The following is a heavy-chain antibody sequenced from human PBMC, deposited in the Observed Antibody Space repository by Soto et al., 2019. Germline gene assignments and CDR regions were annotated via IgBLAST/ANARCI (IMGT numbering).Heavy chain of an antibody. V-gene: IGHV3-74*01. CDR3: ARDHPTRYSSGWFDY. CDR1: GFTFSSYW. Sequence: GGSLRLSCAASGFTFSSYWMHWVRQAPGKGLVWVSRINSDGSSTSYADSVKGRFTISRDNAKNTLYLQMNSLRAEDTAVYYCARDHPTRYSSGWFDYWGQGTLVTVSS. D-gene: IGHD6-19*01. J-gene: IGHJ4*02. CDR2: INSDGSST.